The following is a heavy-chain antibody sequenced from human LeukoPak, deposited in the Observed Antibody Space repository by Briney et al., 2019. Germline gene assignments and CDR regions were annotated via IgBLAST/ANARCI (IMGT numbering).Heavy chain of an antibody. V-gene: IGHV3-43*02. J-gene: IGHJ2*01. CDR2: ISGDGGRT. Sequence: PGGSLRLPCAASGFTFDDYAMHWVRQAPGKGLEWVSLISGDGGRTYYADSVKGRFTISRDNSKNSLYLQMNSLRIEDTALYYCAKDRSYGAWYFDLWGRGTLVTVPS. CDR3: AKDRSYGAWYFDL. CDR1: GFTFDDYA. D-gene: IGHD4/OR15-4a*01.